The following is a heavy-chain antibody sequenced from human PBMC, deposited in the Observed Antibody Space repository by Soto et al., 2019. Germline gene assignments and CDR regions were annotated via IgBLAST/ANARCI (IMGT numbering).Heavy chain of an antibody. V-gene: IGHV3-48*01. CDR1: GFIFSSYS. CDR3: AGGHSIDY. J-gene: IGHJ4*02. D-gene: IGHD5-18*01. Sequence: EVQLVESGGGLVQPGGSLRLSCAASGFIFSSYSMNWVRQAPGKGLEWLSYLSGSTDNIYYADSVRGRFTISTDNARNSPYLQTNSLRAEGTAVYYCAGGHSIDYWGQGTLVIVSS. CDR2: LSGSTDNI.